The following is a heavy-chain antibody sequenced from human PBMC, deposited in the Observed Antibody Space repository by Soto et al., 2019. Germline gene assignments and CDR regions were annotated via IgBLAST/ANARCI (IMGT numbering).Heavy chain of an antibody. CDR2: TRNKASSYTT. CDR1: GFSFSDYY. V-gene: IGHV3-72*01. J-gene: IGHJ3*01. D-gene: IGHD3-10*01. CDR3: TRGYSSGSIYAFDV. Sequence: GGSLRLSCAASGFSFSDYYINWVRQAPGKGLEWVGRTRNKASSYTTDYAASVKGRFTISRDDSMNSVSLQMDSLKSEDTAVYHCTRGYSSGSIYAFDVWGQGTMVTVSS.